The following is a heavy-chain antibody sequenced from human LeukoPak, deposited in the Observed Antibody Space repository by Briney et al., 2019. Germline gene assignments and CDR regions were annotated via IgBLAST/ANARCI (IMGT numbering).Heavy chain of an antibody. Sequence: GASVKVSCKSSGYTFTGYYMHWVRQAPGQGLEWMGWINPNSGGTNYAQKFQGRVTMTRDTSISTAYMELSRLRSDDTAVYYCARDPGDMGYFDYWGQGTLVTVSS. V-gene: IGHV1-2*02. CDR2: INPNSGGT. CDR1: GYTFTGYY. CDR3: ARDPGDMGYFDY. D-gene: IGHD7-27*01. J-gene: IGHJ4*02.